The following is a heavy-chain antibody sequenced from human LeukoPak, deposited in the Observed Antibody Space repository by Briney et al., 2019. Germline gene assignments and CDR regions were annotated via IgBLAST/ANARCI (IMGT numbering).Heavy chain of an antibody. V-gene: IGHV3-48*01. CDR3: AKAGTLRGAFDI. CDR1: GFTFSSYS. Sequence: PGGSLRLSCAASGFTFSSYSMNWVRQAPGKGLEWVSYISSSSSTIYYADSVKGRFTISRDNSKNTLYLQMNSLRAEDTAVYYCAKAGTLRGAFDIWGQGTMVTVSS. J-gene: IGHJ3*02. D-gene: IGHD1-14*01. CDR2: ISSSSSTI.